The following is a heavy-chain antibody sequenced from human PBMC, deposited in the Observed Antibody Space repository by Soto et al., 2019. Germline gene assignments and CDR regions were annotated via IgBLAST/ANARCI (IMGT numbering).Heavy chain of an antibody. CDR3: ARDVGVGSYGPVIQGMDV. Sequence: QAQVLQSGPEVKKPGASVKVSCKASGYTFTTYGVSWVRQAPGQGLEWMGSISTHSADTRYAQKFQGRVTVTADTSSSTAYMEVRNLSSDDTAMYYGARDVGVGSYGPVIQGMDVWGPGTTVTVSS. J-gene: IGHJ6*02. V-gene: IGHV1-18*01. D-gene: IGHD3-10*01. CDR1: GYTFTTYG. CDR2: ISTHSADT.